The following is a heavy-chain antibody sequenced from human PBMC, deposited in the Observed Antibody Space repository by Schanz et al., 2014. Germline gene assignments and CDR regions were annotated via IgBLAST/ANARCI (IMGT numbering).Heavy chain of an antibody. CDR1: GFTFSSYA. V-gene: IGHV3-23*01. CDR3: AKDLGVDCGDGCFNWYFDL. D-gene: IGHD2-21*02. CDR2: ISGGGGTT. Sequence: EVQLLESGGGLVQPGGSLRLSCAASGFTFSSYAMSWVRQAPGKGLEWVSAISGGGGTTYYADSVKGLFTISRDNAKNSLYLQMNSLRAEDTAVYFCAKDLGVDCGDGCFNWYFDLWGRGTLVTVSS. J-gene: IGHJ2*01.